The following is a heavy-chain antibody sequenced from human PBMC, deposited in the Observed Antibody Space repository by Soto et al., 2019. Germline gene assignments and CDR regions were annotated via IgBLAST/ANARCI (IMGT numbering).Heavy chain of an antibody. CDR1: GGSFSGYY. CDR3: ARGYSGYDWLGYYYYGMDV. Sequence: SETLSLTCAVYGGSFSGYYWSRIRQPPGKGLEWIGEINHSGSTNYNPSLKSRVTISVDTSKNQFFLKLSSVTAADTAVYYCARGYSGYDWLGYYYYGMDVWGQGTTVTVSS. CDR2: INHSGST. J-gene: IGHJ6*02. V-gene: IGHV4-34*01. D-gene: IGHD5-12*01.